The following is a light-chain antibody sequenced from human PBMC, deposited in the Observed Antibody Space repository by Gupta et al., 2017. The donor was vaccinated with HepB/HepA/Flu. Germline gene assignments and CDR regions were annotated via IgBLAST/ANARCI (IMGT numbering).Light chain of an antibody. CDR3: QQRRSWPLT. V-gene: IGKV3-11*01. CDR1: QSVDSY. J-gene: IGKJ5*01. Sequence: LLTQSTATLSLYPGERATLSCRAIQSVDSYLIWYQQKPGQAPRLLIYATSTRATGFSDRFSGSESGTDFTLTISSLEPEDFAVYYCQQRRSWPLTFGQGTRLEIK. CDR2: ATS.